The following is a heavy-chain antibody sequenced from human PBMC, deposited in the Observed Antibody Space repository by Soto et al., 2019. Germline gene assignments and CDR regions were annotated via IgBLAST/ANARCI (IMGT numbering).Heavy chain of an antibody. Sequence: QVHLVQSGAEVKKPGASVKVSCKGSGYDFTTYGITWVRQAPGQGLEWMAWISAHNGNTDYAQKLQGRVTVTRDTFTSTAYMELRSLRSDDTAVYYCARGRYGDYWGQGALVTVPS. CDR1: GYDFTTYG. CDR2: ISAHNGNT. J-gene: IGHJ4*02. V-gene: IGHV1-18*01. D-gene: IGHD1-1*01. CDR3: ARGRYGDY.